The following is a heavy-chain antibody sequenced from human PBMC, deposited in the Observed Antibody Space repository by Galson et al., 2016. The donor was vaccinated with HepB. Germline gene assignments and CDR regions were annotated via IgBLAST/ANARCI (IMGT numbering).Heavy chain of an antibody. V-gene: IGHV1-69*13. J-gene: IGHJ5*02. D-gene: IGHD3-10*01. CDR3: ATSRGGFGETEPSS. CDR2: IVPIFGTG. CDR1: GGTFSSYT. Sequence: SVKVSCKASGGTFSSYTISWVRQAPGQGLEWMGGIVPIFGTGNYARKFQGRVTITADESTSTAYMELSSLRSDDPAVYYCATSRGGFGETEPSSWGQGILVTVSS.